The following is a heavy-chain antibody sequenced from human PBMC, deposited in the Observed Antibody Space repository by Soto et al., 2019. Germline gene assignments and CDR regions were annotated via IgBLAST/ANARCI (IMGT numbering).Heavy chain of an antibody. D-gene: IGHD3-22*01. CDR3: ARALQRSYDSSGYHDSYYYYGMDV. V-gene: IGHV1-46*01. Sequence: AAVKVSCKASGYTFTSYYMHWVRQAPGQGLEWMGIINPSGGSTSYAQKFQGRVTMTRDTSTSTVYMELSSLRSEDTAVYYCARALQRSYDSSGYHDSYYYYGMDVWGQGITVTVSS. CDR1: GYTFTSYY. J-gene: IGHJ6*02. CDR2: INPSGGST.